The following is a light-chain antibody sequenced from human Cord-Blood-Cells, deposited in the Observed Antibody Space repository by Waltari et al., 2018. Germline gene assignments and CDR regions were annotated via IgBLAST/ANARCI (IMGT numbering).Light chain of an antibody. CDR3: QQSYSTLPS. CDR2: AAS. CDR1: QGISSY. Sequence: DIQMTQSPSSLSASVGDRVTITCRASQGISSYLNWYQQKPGKAPKLLIYAASSLQSGVPSRFSGSGTGTDFTLTISSLQPEDFATYDCQQSYSTLPSFGQVTKLEI. J-gene: IGKJ2*03. V-gene: IGKV1-39*01.